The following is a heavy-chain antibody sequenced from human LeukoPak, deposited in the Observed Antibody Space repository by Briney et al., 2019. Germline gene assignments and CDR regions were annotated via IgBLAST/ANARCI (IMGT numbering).Heavy chain of an antibody. CDR3: ARDHPYDFWSADAFDI. CDR1: GYSISSGYY. D-gene: IGHD3-3*01. Sequence: PSETLSLTCTVSGYSISSGYYWGWIRQPPGKGLEWIGSIYHSGSTYYNPSLKSRVTISVDTSKNQFSLKLSSVTAADTAVYYCARDHPYDFWSADAFDIWGQGTMVTVSS. J-gene: IGHJ3*02. CDR2: IYHSGST. V-gene: IGHV4-38-2*02.